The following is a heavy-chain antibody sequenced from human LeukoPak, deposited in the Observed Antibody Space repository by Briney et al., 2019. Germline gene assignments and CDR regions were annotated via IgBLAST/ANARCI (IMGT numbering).Heavy chain of an antibody. D-gene: IGHD3-22*01. CDR2: ISAYNGNT. Sequence: ASVKVSCKASGYTFTSYGISWVRQAPGQGLEWRGWISAYNGNTNYAQKLQGRVTMTTDTSTSTAYMELRSLRSDDTAVYYCARDQSSYYYDSSGLGDIWGQGTMVTVSS. CDR3: ARDQSSYYYDSSGLGDI. V-gene: IGHV1-18*01. J-gene: IGHJ3*02. CDR1: GYTFTSYG.